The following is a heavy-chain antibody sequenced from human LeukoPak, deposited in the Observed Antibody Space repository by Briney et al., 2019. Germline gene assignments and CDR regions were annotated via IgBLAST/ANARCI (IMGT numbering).Heavy chain of an antibody. Sequence: SETLSLTFTVSGGSISSYYWSWIRQPPGKGLEWIGYIYYSGSTNYNPSLKSRVTISVDTSKSQFSLKLSSVTAADTAVYYCARDRNNWNDLGADYWGQGTLVTVSS. CDR2: IYYSGST. CDR3: ARDRNNWNDLGADY. CDR1: GGSISSYY. J-gene: IGHJ4*02. V-gene: IGHV4-59*12. D-gene: IGHD1-1*01.